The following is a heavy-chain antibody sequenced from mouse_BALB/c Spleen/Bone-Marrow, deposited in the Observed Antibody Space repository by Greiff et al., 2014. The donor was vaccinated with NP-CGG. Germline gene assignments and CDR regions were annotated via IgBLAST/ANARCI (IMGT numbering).Heavy chain of an antibody. Sequence: VQVVESGAELVRPGTSVKVSCKASGYAFTNYWIEWIKQRPGQGLEWIGVINPGSGGINYNEKVKGKATLTADKSSSTAYMQLSSLTSDDSAVYFCARELVRGMDYWGQGTSVTVSS. CDR1: GYAFTNYW. V-gene: IGHV1-54*01. CDR3: ARELVRGMDY. J-gene: IGHJ4*01. CDR2: INPGSGGI. D-gene: IGHD1-1*01.